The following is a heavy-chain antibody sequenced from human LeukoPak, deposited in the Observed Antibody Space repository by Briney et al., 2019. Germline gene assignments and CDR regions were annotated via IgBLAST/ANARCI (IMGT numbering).Heavy chain of an antibody. J-gene: IGHJ1*01. CDR3: ARDGLELRSFIYFQH. V-gene: IGHV3-33*01. CDR1: GFTFSSYG. D-gene: IGHD1-7*01. CDR2: IWYDGSNK. Sequence: PGGSLRLSCAASGFTFSSYGMHWVRQAPGKGLEWVAVIWYDGSNKFYADSAKGRFTISRDNSKNTLYLQMNSLRAEDTAVYYCARDGLELRSFIYFQHWGQGTLVTVSS.